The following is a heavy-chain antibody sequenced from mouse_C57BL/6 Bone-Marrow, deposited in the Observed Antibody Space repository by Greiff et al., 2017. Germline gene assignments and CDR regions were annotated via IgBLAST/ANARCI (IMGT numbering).Heavy chain of an antibody. CDR3: AGDYYNRVV. V-gene: IGHV1-55*01. J-gene: IGHJ1*03. CDR1: GYTFTSYW. CDR2: IYPGSGST. Sequence: VQLQQSGAELVKPGASVKMSCKASGYTFTSYWITWVKQRPGQGLEWIGDIYPGSGSTNYNEKFKSKATLTADPSSSPAYMQLSSLTSEDAAVYYCAGDYYNRVVWGTGTTVTVSS. D-gene: IGHD1-1*01.